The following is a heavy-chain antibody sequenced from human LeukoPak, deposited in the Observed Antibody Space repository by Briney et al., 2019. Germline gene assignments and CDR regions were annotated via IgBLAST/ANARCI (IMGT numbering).Heavy chain of an antibody. D-gene: IGHD4/OR15-4a*01. Sequence: GGTLRLSCAASGFTFSSYGMHWVRQGPDKGLEWVAFIRYDGSRKYYADSVKGRFTISRDNSKNTLYLQMNSLRAEDTAMYYCAKVSLNMVNDAFDIWGQGTMVSVSS. CDR1: GFTFSSYG. CDR2: IRYDGSRK. J-gene: IGHJ3*02. V-gene: IGHV3-30*02. CDR3: AKVSLNMVNDAFDI.